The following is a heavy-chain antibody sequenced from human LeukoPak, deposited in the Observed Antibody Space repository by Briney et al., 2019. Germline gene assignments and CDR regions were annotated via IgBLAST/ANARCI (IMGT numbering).Heavy chain of an antibody. CDR3: AREGMVRGVDY. CDR2: IYYSGST. D-gene: IGHD3-10*01. V-gene: IGHV4-59*01. CDR1: GGSISSYY. Sequence: PSETLSLTCTVSGGSISSYYWSWIRQPPGKGLEWIGYIYYSGSTNYNPSLKSRVTISVDTSKNQFSLKLSSVTAADTAVYYCAREGMVRGVDYWGQGTLVTVSS. J-gene: IGHJ4*02.